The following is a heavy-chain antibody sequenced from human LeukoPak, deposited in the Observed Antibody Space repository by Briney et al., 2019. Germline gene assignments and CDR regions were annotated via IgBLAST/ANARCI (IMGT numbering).Heavy chain of an antibody. CDR1: GFTFSSYG. Sequence: PGGSQRLPCAASGFTFSSYGMHWVRQAPGKGLEWVAVIWYDGSNKYYADSVKGRFTISRDNSKNTLYLQMNSLRAEDTAVYYCARGYDGNSGAFDIWGQGPSDRVSS. J-gene: IGHJ3*02. CDR3: ARGYDGNSGAFDI. V-gene: IGHV3-33*01. D-gene: IGHD4-23*01. CDR2: IWYDGSNK.